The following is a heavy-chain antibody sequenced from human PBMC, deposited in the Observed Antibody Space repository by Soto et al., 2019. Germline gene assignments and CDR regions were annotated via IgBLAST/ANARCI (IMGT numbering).Heavy chain of an antibody. J-gene: IGHJ5*02. CDR3: ARAGLPYAYDL. Sequence: ESGGGLVQPGGSLRLSCAASGFSFSSYWMGWVRQAPGRGLERVANIKADGSEKYYMDSVRGRFTISRDNAKNSLYLQMTSLSVDDTALYYCARAGLPYAYDLWGQGTLVTVSS. V-gene: IGHV3-7*01. CDR2: IKADGSEK. D-gene: IGHD2-21*01. CDR1: GFSFSSYW.